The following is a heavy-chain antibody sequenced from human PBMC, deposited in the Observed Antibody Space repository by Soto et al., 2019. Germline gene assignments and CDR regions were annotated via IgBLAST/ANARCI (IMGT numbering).Heavy chain of an antibody. CDR2: NIPIFGTA. J-gene: IGHJ4*02. Sequence: SVKVSCKASGGTFSSYAISWVRQAPGQGLEWMGGNIPIFGTANYAQKFQGRVTITADKSTSTAYMELSSLRSEDTAVYYCAREPPYYGSGRPLFDYWGQGTLVTVSS. D-gene: IGHD3-10*01. V-gene: IGHV1-69*06. CDR1: GGTFSSYA. CDR3: AREPPYYGSGRPLFDY.